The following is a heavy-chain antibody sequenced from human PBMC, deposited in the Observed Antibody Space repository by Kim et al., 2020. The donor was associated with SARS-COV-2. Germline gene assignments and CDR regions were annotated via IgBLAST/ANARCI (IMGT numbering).Heavy chain of an antibody. CDR3: ARVKTIVSFDY. Sequence: SETLSLTCAVYGGSFSGYYWSWIRQPPGKGLEWIGEINHSGSTNYNPSLKSRVTISIDTSKNQFSLKLSSVTAADTAVYYCARVKTIVSFDYWGQGTLVTVSS. D-gene: IGHD1-26*01. V-gene: IGHV4-34*01. CDR1: GGSFSGYY. J-gene: IGHJ4*02. CDR2: INHSGST.